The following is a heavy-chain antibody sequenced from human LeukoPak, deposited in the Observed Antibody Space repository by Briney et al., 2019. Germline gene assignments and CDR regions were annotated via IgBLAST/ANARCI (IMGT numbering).Heavy chain of an antibody. V-gene: IGHV3-22*01. D-gene: IGHD3-22*01. J-gene: IGHJ4*02. CDR3: TRALQRGERDSSGYYYYYFDY. CDR2: TKNKTNRGTT. CDR1: DSPSVNYC. Sequence: PGGSLRLSCAASDSPSVNYCMQWICRAPGKGLEWVGFTKNKTNRGTTEYAASVKGRSTISRDDSKSIAYLQMNSLKTEDTAVYYYTRALQRGERDSSGYYYYYFDYWGQGTLVTVSS.